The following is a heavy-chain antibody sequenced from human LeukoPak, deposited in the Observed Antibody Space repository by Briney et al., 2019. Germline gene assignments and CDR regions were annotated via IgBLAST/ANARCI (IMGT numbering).Heavy chain of an antibody. CDR3: ARGGLRFSEWWGYYFDY. CDR1: GFTFSSYS. V-gene: IGHV3-21*01. D-gene: IGHD3-3*01. J-gene: IGHJ4*02. Sequence: RAGGSLRLSCAASGFTFSSYSMNWVRQAPGKGLEWVSSISSSSSYIYYADSVKGRFTISRDNAKNSLYLQMNSLRAEDTAVYYCARGGLRFSEWWGYYFDYWGQGTLVTVSS. CDR2: ISSSSSYI.